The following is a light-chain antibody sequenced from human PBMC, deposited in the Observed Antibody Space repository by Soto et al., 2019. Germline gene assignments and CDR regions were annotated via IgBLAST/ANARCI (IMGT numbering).Light chain of an antibody. V-gene: IGKV3-15*01. CDR3: LQHNSHPWT. CDR2: GAS. J-gene: IGKJ1*01. CDR1: QSVSSSY. Sequence: IVLTHSAGAVSLSTGERATLSCRASQSVSSSYLAWYQQKPGQAPRLLIYGASTRATGIPARFSGSGSGTEFTLTISSLQSEDFATYYCLQHNSHPWTFGQGTKV.